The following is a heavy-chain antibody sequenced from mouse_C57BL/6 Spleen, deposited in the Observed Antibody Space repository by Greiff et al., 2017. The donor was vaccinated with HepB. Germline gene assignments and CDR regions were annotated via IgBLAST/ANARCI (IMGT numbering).Heavy chain of an antibody. D-gene: IGHD1-1*01. CDR2: ISYDGSN. Sequence: EVKLMESGPGLVKPSQSLSLTCSVTGYSITSGYYWNWIRQFPGNKLEWMGYISYDGSNNYNPSLKNRISITRDTSKNQFFLKLNSVTTEDTATYYCARIGSDYAMDYWGQGTSVTVSS. J-gene: IGHJ4*01. CDR1: GYSITSGYY. V-gene: IGHV3-6*01. CDR3: ARIGSDYAMDY.